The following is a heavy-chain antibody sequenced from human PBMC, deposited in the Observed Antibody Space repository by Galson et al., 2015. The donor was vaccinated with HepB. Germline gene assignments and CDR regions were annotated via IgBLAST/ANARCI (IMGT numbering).Heavy chain of an antibody. CDR2: IIPIFGTA. V-gene: IGHV1-69*13. Sequence: SVKVSCKASGGTFSSYAISWVRQAPGQGLEWMGGIIPIFGTANYAQKFQGRVTITADESTSTAYMELSSLRSEDTAVYYCARDSPSSSSHYYYYGMDVWGQGTTVTVSS. CDR1: GGTFSSYA. D-gene: IGHD6-6*01. CDR3: ARDSPSSSSHYYYYGMDV. J-gene: IGHJ6*02.